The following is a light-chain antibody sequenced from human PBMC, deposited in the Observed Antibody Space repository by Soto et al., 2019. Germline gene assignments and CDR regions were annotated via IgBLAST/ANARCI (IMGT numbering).Light chain of an antibody. CDR3: QQYYGTPYT. CDR2: WAA. Sequence: DFVMTQSPDSLAVSLGERATIRCRSSRTLFYSANTKNYLAWYQQKPGQPPRLLIYWAATRESGVPDRFTGSGSGTDFTITISSLQADDVAVYYCQQYYGTPYTFGQGTKLEI. CDR1: RTLFYSANTKNY. J-gene: IGKJ2*01. V-gene: IGKV4-1*01.